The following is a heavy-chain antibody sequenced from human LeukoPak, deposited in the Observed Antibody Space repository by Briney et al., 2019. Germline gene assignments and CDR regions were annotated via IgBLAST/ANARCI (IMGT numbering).Heavy chain of an antibody. D-gene: IGHD2-2*01. Sequence: GGSLRLSCAASGFTFSSYWMHWVRQAPGKGLVWVSRINSDGSSTSYADSVKGRFTISRDNAKNTLYLQMNSLRAEDTAVYYCVRTFGYCSSTSCYVFDYWGQGTLVTVSS. CDR2: INSDGSST. V-gene: IGHV3-74*01. J-gene: IGHJ4*02. CDR1: GFTFSSYW. CDR3: VRTFGYCSSTSCYVFDY.